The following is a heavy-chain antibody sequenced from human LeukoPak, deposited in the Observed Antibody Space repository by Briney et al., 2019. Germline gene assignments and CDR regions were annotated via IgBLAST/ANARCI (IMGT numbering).Heavy chain of an antibody. CDR3: ATGASTRIFGVVIGGYYFDY. CDR2: ISYDASNK. J-gene: IGHJ4*02. Sequence: GGSLRLCCAASGFTFSSYGMHWVRQAPGKGLEWVAVISYDASNKYYADSVKGRFTISRDNSKNTLYLQMNSLRAEDTAVYYCATGASTRIFGVVIGGYYFDYWGQGTLVTVSS. D-gene: IGHD3-3*01. V-gene: IGHV3-30*03. CDR1: GFTFSSYG.